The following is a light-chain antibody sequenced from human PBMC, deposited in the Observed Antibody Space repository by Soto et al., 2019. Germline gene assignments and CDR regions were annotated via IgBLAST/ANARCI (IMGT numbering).Light chain of an antibody. CDR1: SSNLGAGYD. CDR3: QAYDYSLTASV. Sequence: QSVLTQPASVSGAPGQRVTISCTGNSSNLGAGYDVHWYQQLPGAAPKLVIFGNINRLSGVPERFSGSKSGTSASLAITGLQADDEADYYCQAYDYSLTASVFGVWTQLTVL. CDR2: GNI. J-gene: IGLJ3*02. V-gene: IGLV1-40*01.